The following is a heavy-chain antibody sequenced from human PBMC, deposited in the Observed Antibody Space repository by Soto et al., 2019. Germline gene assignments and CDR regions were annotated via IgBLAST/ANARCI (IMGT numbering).Heavy chain of an antibody. CDR1: GGSISSSSYY. V-gene: IGHV4-39*01. D-gene: IGHD2-15*01. Sequence: QLQLQESGPGLVKPSETLSLTCTVSGGSISSSSYYWGWIRQPPGKGLEWIGSIYYSGSTYYNPSLERRVTISVDTSKNQFSLKLSSVTAADPAVYSCARHTPAISISDHWGQGTLVTVSS. J-gene: IGHJ4*02. CDR2: IYYSGST. CDR3: ARHTPAISISDH.